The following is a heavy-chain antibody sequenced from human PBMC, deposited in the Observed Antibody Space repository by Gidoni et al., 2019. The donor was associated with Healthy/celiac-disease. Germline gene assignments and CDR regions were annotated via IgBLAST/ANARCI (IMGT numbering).Heavy chain of an antibody. CDR2: IKQDGSEK. CDR1: GFTFSSYW. D-gene: IGHD3-10*01. J-gene: IGHJ5*02. CDR3: ANGSGRYNWFDP. V-gene: IGHV3-7*01. Sequence: EVQLVESGGGLVQPGGSLRLPCAAPGFTFSSYWMSWVRQAPGKGLEWVANIKQDGSEKYYVDSVKGRFTISRDNAKNSLYLQMNSLRAEDTAVYYCANGSGRYNWFDPWGQGTLVTVSS.